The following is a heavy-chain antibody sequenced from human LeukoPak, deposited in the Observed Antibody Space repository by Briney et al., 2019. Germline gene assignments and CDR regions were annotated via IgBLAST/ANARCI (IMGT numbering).Heavy chain of an antibody. J-gene: IGHJ4*02. V-gene: IGHV3-33*01. CDR3: ARNSHYDFWSGYPDY. Sequence: PGVSLRLSCAASGFTFSSYGMHWVRQAPGKGLEWVAVIWYDGSNKYYADSVKGRFTISRDNSKNTLYLQMNSLRAEDTAVYYCARNSHYDFWSGYPDYWGQGTLVTVSS. CDR2: IWYDGSNK. D-gene: IGHD3-3*01. CDR1: GFTFSSYG.